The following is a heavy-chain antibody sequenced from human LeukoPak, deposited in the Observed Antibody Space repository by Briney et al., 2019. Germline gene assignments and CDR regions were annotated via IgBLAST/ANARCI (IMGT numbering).Heavy chain of an antibody. J-gene: IGHJ3*02. Sequence: PSQTLSLTCTVSGGSISSGDYYWSWIRQPPGKGLEWIGYIYYSGSTYYNPSLKSLVTISVDTSENQFSLKLSSVTAADAAVYYCAREGQTTVGAFDIWGQGTMVTVSS. CDR2: IYYSGST. CDR3: AREGQTTVGAFDI. D-gene: IGHD4-23*01. V-gene: IGHV4-30-4*01. CDR1: GGSISSGDYY.